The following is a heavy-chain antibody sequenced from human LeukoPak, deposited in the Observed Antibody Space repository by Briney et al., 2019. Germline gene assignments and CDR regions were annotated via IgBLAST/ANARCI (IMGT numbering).Heavy chain of an antibody. D-gene: IGHD2-8*01. CDR2: IYYSGST. Sequence: SETLSLTCTVSGGSISSSSYYWGWIRQPPGKGLEWIGSIYYSGSTNYNPSLKSRVTISVDTSKNQFSLKLSSVTAADTAVYYCARGDCTNGVCPNYYMDVWGKGTTVTVSS. V-gene: IGHV4-39*07. CDR1: GGSISSSSYY. CDR3: ARGDCTNGVCPNYYMDV. J-gene: IGHJ6*03.